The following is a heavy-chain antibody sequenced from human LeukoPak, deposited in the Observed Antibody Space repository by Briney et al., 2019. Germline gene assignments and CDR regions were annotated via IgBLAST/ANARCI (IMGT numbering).Heavy chain of an antibody. Sequence: GSLRLSCAASGFTFSSYTMSWIRQPPGKGLEWIGEINHSGSTNYNPSLKSRVTISVDTSKNQFSLKLSSVTAADTAVYYCARTQQLGSYNWFDPWGQGTLVTVSS. CDR1: GFTFSSYT. CDR2: INHSGST. D-gene: IGHD6-13*01. CDR3: ARTQQLGSYNWFDP. V-gene: IGHV4-34*01. J-gene: IGHJ5*02.